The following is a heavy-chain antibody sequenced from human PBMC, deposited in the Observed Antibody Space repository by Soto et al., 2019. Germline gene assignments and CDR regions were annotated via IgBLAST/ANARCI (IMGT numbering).Heavy chain of an antibody. J-gene: IGHJ5*02. CDR1: GFPVTSCA. D-gene: IGHD3-10*01. CDR3: AAGVVRGVLEP. Sequence: QMQLVQSGPEVKKPGTSVKVSCKASGFPVTSCAMQWVRQARGQRLEWIGWIVVGSGNTNYAPKFQERVTITRDMDTSTAYMELSSLRSEDTAVYYCAAGVVRGVLEPWGQGTLVTVSS. V-gene: IGHV1-58*02. CDR2: IVVGSGNT.